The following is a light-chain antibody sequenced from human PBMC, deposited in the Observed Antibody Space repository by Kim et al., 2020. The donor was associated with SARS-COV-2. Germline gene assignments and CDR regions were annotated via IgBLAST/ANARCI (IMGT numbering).Light chain of an antibody. CDR2: GAS. CDR1: QGISTN. Sequence: EIVVTQSPVTLSVSPGERATLSCRASQGISTNLAWYQQKPGQAPRLLISGASTRATGIPARFSGGGSGTEFTLTISSLQSEDLALYYCQQYHNWPTTFGQGTKVEIK. J-gene: IGKJ1*01. V-gene: IGKV3D-15*01. CDR3: QQYHNWPTT.